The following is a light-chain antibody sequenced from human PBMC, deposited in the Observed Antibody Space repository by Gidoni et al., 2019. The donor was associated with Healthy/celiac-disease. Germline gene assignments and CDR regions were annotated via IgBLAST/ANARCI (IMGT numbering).Light chain of an antibody. J-gene: IGKJ1*01. V-gene: IGKV1-33*01. Sequence: DIQMTQSPSSLSASVGDRVTITCQASQDISNYLHWYQQKPGKAPKLLIYDASNLETGVPSRFSGSGSGTAFTFTISSLQPEAIATYYCQQYDNLSWTFGQGTKVEIK. CDR2: DAS. CDR1: QDISNY. CDR3: QQYDNLSWT.